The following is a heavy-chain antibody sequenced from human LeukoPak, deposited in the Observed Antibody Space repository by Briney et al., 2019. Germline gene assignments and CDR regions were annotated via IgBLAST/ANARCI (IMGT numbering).Heavy chain of an antibody. V-gene: IGHV4-39*07. D-gene: IGHD4-17*01. CDR3: ARGADYGDYLFY. Sequence: PSETLSLTCTVSGGSIRSSYYYWGWIRQPPGKGLEWIGSIYDSGSTYYNPSLKSRVTISVDRSKNQFSLKLSSVTAADTAVYYCARGADYGDYLFYWGQGTLITVSS. J-gene: IGHJ4*02. CDR2: IYDSGST. CDR1: GGSIRSSYYY.